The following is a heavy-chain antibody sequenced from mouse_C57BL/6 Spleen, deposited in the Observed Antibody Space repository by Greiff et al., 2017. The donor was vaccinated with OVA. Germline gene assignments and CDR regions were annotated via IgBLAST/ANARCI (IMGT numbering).Heavy chain of an antibody. CDR3: ARASPLYYGSSYGYFDV. V-gene: IGHV5-16*01. D-gene: IGHD1-1*01. CDR2: INYDGSST. J-gene: IGHJ1*03. Sequence: EVKLVESEGGLVQPGSSMKLSCTASGFTFSDYYMAWVRQVPEKGLEWVANINYDGSSTYYLDSLKSRFIISRDNAKNILYLQMSSLKSEDTATYYCARASPLYYGSSYGYFDVWGTGTTVTVSS. CDR1: GFTFSDYY.